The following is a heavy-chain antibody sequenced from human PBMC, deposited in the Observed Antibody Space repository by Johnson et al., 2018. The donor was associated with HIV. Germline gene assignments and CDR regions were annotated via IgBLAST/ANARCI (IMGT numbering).Heavy chain of an antibody. CDR1: GFTFSSYA. Sequence: LVESGGGLVQPGGSLRLSCAASGFTFSSYAMSWVRQAPGKGLEWVSAISGNGGSTYYADSVKGRFTISRDNAKNSLYLQMNSLRAEDTAVYYCARDTYYYDTSGYLTRPRAFDVWGQGTMVTVSS. J-gene: IGHJ3*01. CDR2: ISGNGGST. CDR3: ARDTYYYDTSGYLTRPRAFDV. V-gene: IGHV3-23*04. D-gene: IGHD3-22*01.